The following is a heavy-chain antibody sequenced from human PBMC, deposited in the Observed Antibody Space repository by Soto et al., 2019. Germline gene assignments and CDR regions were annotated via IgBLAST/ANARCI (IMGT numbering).Heavy chain of an antibody. CDR1: GGSISSGGYY. V-gene: IGHV4-31*03. CDR2: IYYSGST. CDR3: ARFGYSYGYGYYGMDV. Sequence: SETLSLTCTVSGGSISSGGYYWSWIRQHPGKGLEWIGYIYYSGSTYYNQSLKNRVNITVDTSKNQFSLKLSSVTAADTAVYYCARFGYSYGYGYYGMDVWGQGTTVTVSS. D-gene: IGHD5-18*01. J-gene: IGHJ6*02.